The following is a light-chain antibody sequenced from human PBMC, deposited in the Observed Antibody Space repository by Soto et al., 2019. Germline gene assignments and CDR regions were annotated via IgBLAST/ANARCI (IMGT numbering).Light chain of an antibody. Sequence: QSALTQPASVSGSPGQSITISCTGTSSDVGGYNYVSWYQQHPGKAPKLMIYDVSNRPSGVSNRFSGSKSGNTASLTISALQAEDEADYSCSSYTTSSTVVFGGGTKLTVL. CDR3: SSYTTSSTVV. V-gene: IGLV2-14*01. CDR2: DVS. J-gene: IGLJ2*01. CDR1: SSDVGGYNY.